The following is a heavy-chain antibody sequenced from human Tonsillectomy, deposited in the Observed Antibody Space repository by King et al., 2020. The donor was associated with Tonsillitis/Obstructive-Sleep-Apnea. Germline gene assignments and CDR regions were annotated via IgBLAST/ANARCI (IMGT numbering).Heavy chain of an antibody. CDR3: ARGSGSTIDY. CDR2: ISSSSSYI. J-gene: IGHJ4*02. V-gene: IGHV3-21*01. D-gene: IGHD5/OR15-5a*01. Sequence: QPVQSGGGLVKPGGSLRLSCAASGFTFSSYSMNWVRQAPGKGLEWVSSISSSSSYIYYADSVKGRFTISRDNAKNSLYLQMNSLRAEDTALYYCARGSGSTIDYWGQGTLITVSS. CDR1: GFTFSSYS.